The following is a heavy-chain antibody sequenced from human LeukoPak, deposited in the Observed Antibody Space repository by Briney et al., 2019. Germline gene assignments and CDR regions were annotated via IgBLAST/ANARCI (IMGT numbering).Heavy chain of an antibody. J-gene: IGHJ4*02. V-gene: IGHV4-34*01. CDR2: INHSGST. CDR3: ASLDYGSGSYYFDY. Sequence: PSETLSLTCAVYGGSFSGYYWSWIRQPPGKGLEWIGEINHSGSTNYNPSLKSRVTISVDTSKNQFSLKLSSVTAADTAVYYCASLDYGSGSYYFDYWGQGTLVTVSS. D-gene: IGHD3-10*01. CDR1: GGSFSGYY.